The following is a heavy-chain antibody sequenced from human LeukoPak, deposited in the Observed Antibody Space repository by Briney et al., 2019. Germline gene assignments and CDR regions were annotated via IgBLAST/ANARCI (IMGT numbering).Heavy chain of an antibody. CDR3: AGGHYSDSTTYLDY. D-gene: IGHD3-22*01. CDR2: IWDDGTYK. J-gene: IGHJ4*02. CDR1: GFTFSNFG. V-gene: IGHV3-33*01. Sequence: GGSLRLSCAASGFTFSNFGMHWVRQAPGKGLERVAIIWDDGTYKYYAESVKGRFIISRDNSQKTVNLQMNSLRVEDTAVYYCAGGHYSDSTTYLDYWGQGTLVTVSS.